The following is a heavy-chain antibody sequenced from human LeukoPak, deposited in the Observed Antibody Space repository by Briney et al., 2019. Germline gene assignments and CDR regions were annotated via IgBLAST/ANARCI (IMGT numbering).Heavy chain of an antibody. Sequence: GGSLRLSCAASGFTFSSYAMSWVRQAPGKGLEWVSAISGSGGSTYYADSVKGRFTISRDNAENTLCLQMNSLRAEDTAVYYCAKANSGSRYYFDYWGQGTLVTVSS. J-gene: IGHJ4*02. CDR1: GFTFSSYA. CDR3: AKANSGSRYYFDY. CDR2: ISGSGGST. V-gene: IGHV3-23*01. D-gene: IGHD1-26*01.